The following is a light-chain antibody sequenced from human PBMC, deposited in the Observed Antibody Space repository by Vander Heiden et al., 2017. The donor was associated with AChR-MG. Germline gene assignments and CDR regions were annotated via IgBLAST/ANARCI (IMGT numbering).Light chain of an antibody. Sequence: DIQMTQSPSSLSASVGDRVTITCRASQGISIYLAWYQQKPGKVPKLLIYAASTLQSGVPSRFSGSGSGTDFTLTISSLQPEDVATYYCQKDDSSPPWTFGQGTKVEIK. CDR3: QKDDSSPPWT. J-gene: IGKJ1*01. CDR1: QGISIY. V-gene: IGKV1-27*01. CDR2: AAS.